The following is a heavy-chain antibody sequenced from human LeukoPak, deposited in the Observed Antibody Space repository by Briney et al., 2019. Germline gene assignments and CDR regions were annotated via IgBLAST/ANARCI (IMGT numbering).Heavy chain of an antibody. CDR1: GGSISSYY. J-gene: IGHJ6*03. CDR2: IYTSGST. D-gene: IGHD1-26*01. Sequence: SETLSLTCTVSGGSISSYYWSWIRQPPGKGLEWIGSIYTSGSTNYKPSLESRVTISGDTAKNQFSLKLNSVTAADTAVYYCARLLAPSGSYSYYYYYMDVWGKGTTVTVSS. V-gene: IGHV4-4*09. CDR3: ARLLAPSGSYSYYYYYMDV.